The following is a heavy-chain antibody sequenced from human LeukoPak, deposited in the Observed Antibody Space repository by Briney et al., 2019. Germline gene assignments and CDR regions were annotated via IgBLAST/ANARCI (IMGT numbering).Heavy chain of an antibody. CDR3: ARDPSIRDYPGYFDL. V-gene: IGHV3-30*02. CDR1: GFTFSSYG. D-gene: IGHD4-11*01. Sequence: PGGSLRLSCAASGFTFSSYGMHWVRQAPGKGLEWVAFIRYDGSNKYYADSVKGRFTISRDNSKNTLYLQMNSLRAEDTAVYYCARDPSIRDYPGYFDLWGRGTLVTVSS. J-gene: IGHJ2*01. CDR2: IRYDGSNK.